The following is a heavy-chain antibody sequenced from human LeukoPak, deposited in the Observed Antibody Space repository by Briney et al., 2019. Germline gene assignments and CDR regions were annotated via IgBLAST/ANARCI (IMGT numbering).Heavy chain of an antibody. Sequence: ASVKVSCKASGYTFTSYGISWVRQAPGRGLGWMGWISAYNGNTNYAQKLQGRVTMTTDTSTSTAYMELRSLRSDDTAVYYCARVPSTSIAARPRDYWGQGTLVTVSS. V-gene: IGHV1-18*01. CDR3: ARVPSTSIAARPRDY. CDR1: GYTFTSYG. D-gene: IGHD6-6*01. CDR2: ISAYNGNT. J-gene: IGHJ4*02.